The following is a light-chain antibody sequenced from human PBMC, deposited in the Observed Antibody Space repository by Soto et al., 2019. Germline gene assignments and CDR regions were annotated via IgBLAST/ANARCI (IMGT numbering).Light chain of an antibody. Sequence: QSVLTQPPSASGTPGQTITISCSGGSSNIGINTVSWYEHLPGTAPRLLIYGNNQRPSGVPDRFSGSKSGTSGSLAISGLQSEDEAHYYCATWDDSLDVHVFGTGTKLTVL. CDR2: GNN. J-gene: IGLJ1*01. CDR3: ATWDDSLDVHV. CDR1: SSNIGINT. V-gene: IGLV1-44*01.